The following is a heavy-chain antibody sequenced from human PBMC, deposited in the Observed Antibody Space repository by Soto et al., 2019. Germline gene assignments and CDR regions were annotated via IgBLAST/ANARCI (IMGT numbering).Heavy chain of an antibody. Sequence: QVQLVQSGAEVKKPGASVKVSCKASGYTFTSYGISWVRQAPGQVLEWMGWISAYNGNTNYAQKLQGRVTMTTDTSTSTAYMELRSLRSDDTAVYYCARDQPTLSYYYYGMDVWGQGTTVTVSS. CDR1: GYTFTSYG. CDR2: ISAYNGNT. CDR3: ARDQPTLSYYYYGMDV. V-gene: IGHV1-18*04. J-gene: IGHJ6*02.